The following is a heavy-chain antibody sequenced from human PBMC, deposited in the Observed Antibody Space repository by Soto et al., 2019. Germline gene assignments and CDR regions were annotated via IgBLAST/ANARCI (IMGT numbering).Heavy chain of an antibody. CDR1: GGSFSGYY. J-gene: IGHJ4*02. CDR2: INHSGST. D-gene: IGHD2-8*02. Sequence: KPSETLSLTCAVYGGSFSGYYWTWIRQPPGKGLEWIGQINHSGSTNYNPSLRSRVTISVDTSKNQFSLKLSSVTAADTAVYYCARGIRMLVVVQTDAPDKYYFDSWGLGTLVTVSS. V-gene: IGHV4-34*01. CDR3: ARGIRMLVVVQTDAPDKYYFDS.